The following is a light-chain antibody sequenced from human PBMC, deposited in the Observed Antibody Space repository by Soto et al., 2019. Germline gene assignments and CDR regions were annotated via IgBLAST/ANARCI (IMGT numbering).Light chain of an antibody. CDR3: QQYYSFPRT. Sequence: VIWMTQSPSLLSASTGDRVTISCRMSQGISNYLAWYQQKPGKALELLIYSASTLQSGVPSRFSGSGSGTDFTLTISCLQSEDFATYYCQQYYSFPRTFGQGTKVDIK. CDR2: SAS. V-gene: IGKV1D-8*01. J-gene: IGKJ1*01. CDR1: QGISNY.